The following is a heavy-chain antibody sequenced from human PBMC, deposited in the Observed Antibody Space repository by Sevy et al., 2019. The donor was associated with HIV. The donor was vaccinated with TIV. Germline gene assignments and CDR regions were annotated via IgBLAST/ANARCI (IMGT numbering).Heavy chain of an antibody. D-gene: IGHD3-10*01. V-gene: IGHV3-20*04. CDR2: INWNGGST. J-gene: IGHJ4*02. CDR1: GFTFDDYG. CDR3: ARGGVNYYGSGSYYY. Sequence: GGSLRLSCAASGFTFDDYGVSWVRQAPGKGLEWVSGINWNGGSTGYADSVKGRFTISRDNAKNSLYLQMNSLRAEDTALYYCARGGVNYYGSGSYYYWGQGTLVTVSS.